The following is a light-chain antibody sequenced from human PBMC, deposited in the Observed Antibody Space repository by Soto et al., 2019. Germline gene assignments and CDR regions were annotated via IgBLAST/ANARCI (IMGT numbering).Light chain of an antibody. CDR2: DVY. J-gene: IGLJ1*01. V-gene: IGLV2-14*03. CDR3: TSYTASSPFYV. CDR1: RTDGDGHDY. Sequence: QSVLTQPASVSGSPGQSIAISCIGVRTDGDGHDYVSWYQQHPGQAPQLIIYDVYNRPLGVSDRFSGSKSGNTASLVISGLQAEDEADYFCTSYTASSPFYVFGAGTKLTVL.